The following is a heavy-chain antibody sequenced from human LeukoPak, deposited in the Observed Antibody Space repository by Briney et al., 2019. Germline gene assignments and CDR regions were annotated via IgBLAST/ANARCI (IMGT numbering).Heavy chain of an antibody. D-gene: IGHD2-2*01. Sequence: GGSLRLSCVASGFTFTNYAMGWVRQSPGEGLEWVSAISGSGGSTYYADSVKGRFTISRDNSKNTLYLQMNSLRGEDTAVYYCAKAIGQEVPAASRWYDPWGQGTLVTVSS. CDR3: AKAIGQEVPAASRWYDP. CDR2: ISGSGGST. J-gene: IGHJ5*02. V-gene: IGHV3-23*01. CDR1: GFTFTNYA.